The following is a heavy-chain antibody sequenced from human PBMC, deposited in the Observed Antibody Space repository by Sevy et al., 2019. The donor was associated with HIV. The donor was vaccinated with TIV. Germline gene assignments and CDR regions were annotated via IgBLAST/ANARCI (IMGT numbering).Heavy chain of an antibody. D-gene: IGHD5-12*01. CDR1: GGAFSTYA. J-gene: IGHJ4*02. Sequence: VKVSCKASGGAFSTYAISWVRQAPGQGLEWMGGIIPIFGTGNYAQKFQGRVTITADESTSTAYMELSSLRSEDTAVYYCARDLLSYSGYDFRSFDYWGQGTLVTVSS. V-gene: IGHV1-69*13. CDR2: IIPIFGTG. CDR3: ARDLLSYSGYDFRSFDY.